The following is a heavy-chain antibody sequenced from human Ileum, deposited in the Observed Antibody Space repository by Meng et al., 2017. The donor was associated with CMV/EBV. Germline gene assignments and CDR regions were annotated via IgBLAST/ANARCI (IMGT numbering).Heavy chain of an antibody. CDR1: GVIFSNYG. V-gene: IGHV3-33*06. CDR2: ISSDGSNE. Sequence: CAELGVIFSNYGMHWVRQAPGKGLEWVAIISSDGSNEHYADSVKGRFAISRDNSKNTLYLQLNSLRAEDTAVYYCAKGCTTFCYYIDYWGRGTLVTVSS. J-gene: IGHJ4*02. CDR3: AKGCTTFCYYIDY. D-gene: IGHD2/OR15-2a*01.